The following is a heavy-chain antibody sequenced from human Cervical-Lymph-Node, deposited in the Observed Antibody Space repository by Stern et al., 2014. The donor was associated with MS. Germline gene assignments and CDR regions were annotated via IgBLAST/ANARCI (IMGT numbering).Heavy chain of an antibody. V-gene: IGHV4-31*03. J-gene: IGHJ4*02. Sequence: MQLVESGPGLVKPSQTLSLTCTVSGGSVSSGSRYWSWIRQHPGKGLEWIGYISYSGNTYYSPSLQSRLTISMDTSKNQFSLNLRSVTAADTAIYYCARVTEFLRFFYPDYWGQGTLVTVSS. CDR3: ARVTEFLRFFYPDY. CDR1: GGSVSSGSRY. D-gene: IGHD3-3*01. CDR2: ISYSGNT.